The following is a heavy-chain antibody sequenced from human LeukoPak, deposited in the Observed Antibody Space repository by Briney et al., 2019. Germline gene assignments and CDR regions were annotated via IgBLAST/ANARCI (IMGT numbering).Heavy chain of an antibody. CDR2: IFYNGNT. V-gene: IGHV4-59*12. Sequence: SETLSLTCTVSGASFSSYYWSWLRQPPGKGLEWIAYIFYNGNTKYNPSLKSRVTISVDTSKNQFSLKLSSVTAADTAVYYCATHYYGSAGTEGAFDIWGQGTMVTVSS. J-gene: IGHJ3*02. D-gene: IGHD3-10*01. CDR3: ATHYYGSAGTEGAFDI. CDR1: GASFSSYY.